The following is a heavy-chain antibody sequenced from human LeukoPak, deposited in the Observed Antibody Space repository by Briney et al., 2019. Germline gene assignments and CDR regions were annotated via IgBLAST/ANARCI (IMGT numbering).Heavy chain of an antibody. D-gene: IGHD6-19*01. J-gene: IGHJ4*02. Sequence: PGGSLRLSCAASGFTFSSYAMSWVRQAPGKGLERVSAISGSGAGTYYADSVKGRFTISRDNSKNTLYLQMNSLRADDTAVYYCAKGSYSSGWANRYWGQGTLVTVSS. CDR1: GFTFSSYA. CDR3: AKGSYSSGWANRY. CDR2: ISGSGAGT. V-gene: IGHV3-23*01.